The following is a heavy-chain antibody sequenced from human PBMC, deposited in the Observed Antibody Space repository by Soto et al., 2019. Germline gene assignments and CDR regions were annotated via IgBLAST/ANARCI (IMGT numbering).Heavy chain of an antibody. J-gene: IGHJ6*03. CDR2: IYWDDDK. D-gene: IGHD6-6*01. Sequence: ESGPTLVNPTQTLTLTFPFPGFSLSTSGVGVGWIRQPPGKALEWLALIYWDDDKRYSPSLKSRLTITKDTSKNQVVLTMTNMDPVDTATYYCAHSRYSSSSWIYYYYYMDVWGKGTTVTVSS. CDR1: GFSLSTSGVG. CDR3: AHSRYSSSSWIYYYYYMDV. V-gene: IGHV2-5*02.